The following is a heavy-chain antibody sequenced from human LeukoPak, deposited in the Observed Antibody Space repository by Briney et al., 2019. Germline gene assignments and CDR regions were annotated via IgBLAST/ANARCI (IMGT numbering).Heavy chain of an antibody. J-gene: IGHJ5*02. CDR1: GFTFSSYS. D-gene: IGHD4-17*01. Sequence: PGGSLRLSCAASGFTFSSYSMNWVRQAPGKGLEWVSYISSSSSTICYADSVKGRFTISRDNAKNTLYLQMNSLRAEDTAVYYCANDPLKDATVTTDWFDPWGQGTLVTVSS. V-gene: IGHV3-48*01. CDR3: ANDPLKDATVTTDWFDP. CDR2: ISSSSSTI.